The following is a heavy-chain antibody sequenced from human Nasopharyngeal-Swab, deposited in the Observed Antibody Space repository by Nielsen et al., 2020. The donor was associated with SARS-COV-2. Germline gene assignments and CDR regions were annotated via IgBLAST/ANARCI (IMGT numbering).Heavy chain of an antibody. V-gene: IGHV3-23*03. CDR2: IESRDIST. D-gene: IGHD3-10*01. CDR1: GFSFSNYH. Sequence: GGSLRLSCAGSGFSFSNYHMTWVRQAPGQGLEWVSLIESRDISTFYADSVRGRATLSRDNSKNTVHMQLNSVRAEDTGIYYCARENYFGFGTLAAYDLWGQGTRVIVSS. CDR3: ARENYFGFGTLAAYDL. J-gene: IGHJ3*01.